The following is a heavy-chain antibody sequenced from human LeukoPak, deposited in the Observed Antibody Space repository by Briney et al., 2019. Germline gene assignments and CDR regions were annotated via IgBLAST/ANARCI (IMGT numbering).Heavy chain of an antibody. CDR1: GYTFTGYY. V-gene: IGHV1-2*02. J-gene: IGHJ3*02. CDR3: VRGEMITFGGVIVISTFDI. D-gene: IGHD3-16*02. CDR2: INPNSGGT. Sequence: ASVKVSCKASGYTFTGYYMHWVRQAPGQGLEWMGWINPNSGGTNYTQKFQGRVTMTRDTSISTAYMELSRLTSDDTAVYYCVRGEMITFGGVIVISTFDIWGQGTMVTVS.